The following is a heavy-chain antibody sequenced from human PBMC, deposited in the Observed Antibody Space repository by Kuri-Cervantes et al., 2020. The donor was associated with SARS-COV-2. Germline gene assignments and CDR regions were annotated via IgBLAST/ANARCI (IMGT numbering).Heavy chain of an antibody. CDR2: IYWNDDE. J-gene: IGHJ6*02. CDR3: ASIAARRVSYYYYGMDV. V-gene: IGHV2-5*01. D-gene: IGHD6-6*01. CDR1: GFSLSTSGVG. Sequence: SGPTLVKPTQTLTLTCTFSGFSLSTSGVGVGWIRQPPGKALEWLALIYWNDDERYSPSLKSRLTITKDTSKNQVVLTMTNMDPVDTATYYCASIAARRVSYYYYGMDVWGQGTTVTVSS.